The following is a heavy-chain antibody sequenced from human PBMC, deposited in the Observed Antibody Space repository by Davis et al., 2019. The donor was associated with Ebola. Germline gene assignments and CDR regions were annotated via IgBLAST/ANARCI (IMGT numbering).Heavy chain of an antibody. CDR2: FSYTGTT. J-gene: IGHJ4*02. CDR1: GGSANTAL. V-gene: IGHV4-59*02. Sequence: PWGSLTLSCTVSGGSANTALWRWIRQSPGKGLEWIGFFSYTGTTNYNSSLKSRVTISVDTSKNQFSLKLSSVTAADTAIYYCARGGASSKYFDYWGQGSLVTVSS. CDR3: ARGGASSKYFDY. D-gene: IGHD3-16*01.